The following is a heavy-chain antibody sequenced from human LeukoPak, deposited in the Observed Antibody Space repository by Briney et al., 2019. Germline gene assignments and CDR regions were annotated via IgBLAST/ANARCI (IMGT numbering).Heavy chain of an antibody. J-gene: IGHJ4*02. CDR2: INPSGGST. CDR3: ATRRPNYDILTGYYRNYFDY. CDR1: GYTFTSYY. D-gene: IGHD3-9*01. V-gene: IGHV1-46*01. Sequence: GASVTVSCKASGYTFTSYYMHWVRQAPGQGLEWMGIINPSGGSTSYAQKFQGRVTMTEDTSTDTAYMELSSLRSEDTAVYYCATRRPNYDILTGYYRNYFDYWGQGTLVTVSS.